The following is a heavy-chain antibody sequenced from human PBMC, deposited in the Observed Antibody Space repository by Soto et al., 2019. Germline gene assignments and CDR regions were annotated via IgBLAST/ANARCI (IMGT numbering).Heavy chain of an antibody. Sequence: ASVKVSCKASGYTFTSYDINWVRQATGQGLEWMGWMNPNSGNTGYAQKLQGRVTMTTDTSTSTAYMELRSLRSDDTAVYYCARGEYWNYGPFDYWGQGTLVTVSS. CDR3: ARGEYWNYGPFDY. V-gene: IGHV1-8*01. J-gene: IGHJ4*02. CDR1: GYTFTSYD. D-gene: IGHD1-7*01. CDR2: MNPNSGNT.